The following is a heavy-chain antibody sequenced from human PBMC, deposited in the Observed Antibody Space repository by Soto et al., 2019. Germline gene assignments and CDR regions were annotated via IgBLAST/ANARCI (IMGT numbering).Heavy chain of an antibody. CDR3: ARDLSAVTAIPDAFDI. CDR2: INPNSGGT. J-gene: IGHJ3*02. D-gene: IGHD2-21*02. CDR1: GDTFTGYY. Sequence: ASVKASCKASGDTFTGYYMHWVRQAPEQGLEWMGWINPNSGGTNHAQKFQGWVTMTRDTSISTAYMELSRLRSDDTAVYYCARDLSAVTAIPDAFDIWGQGTIVTVSS. V-gene: IGHV1-2*04.